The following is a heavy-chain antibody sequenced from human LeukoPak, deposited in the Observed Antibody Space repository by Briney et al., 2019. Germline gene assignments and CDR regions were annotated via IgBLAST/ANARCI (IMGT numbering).Heavy chain of an antibody. D-gene: IGHD3-16*02. Sequence: SETLSLTCAVYGGSFSGYYWSWIRQPPGKGLEWIGEINHSGSTNYNPSLKSRVTISVDTSKNQFSLKLSSVTAADTAVYYCARLGRNRYDYVWGSYRWGAFDIWGQGTMVTVSS. V-gene: IGHV4-34*01. CDR2: INHSGST. CDR1: GGSFSGYY. CDR3: ARLGRNRYDYVWGSYRWGAFDI. J-gene: IGHJ3*02.